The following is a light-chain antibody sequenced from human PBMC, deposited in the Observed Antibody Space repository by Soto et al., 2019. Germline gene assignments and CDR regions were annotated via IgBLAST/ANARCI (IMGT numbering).Light chain of an antibody. CDR3: QQRSNWPFT. CDR2: DAS. CDR1: QSVSSY. V-gene: IGKV3-11*01. J-gene: IGKJ3*01. Sequence: IVLTQSPDPLSLSPGERATLSCRASQSVSSYLAWYQQKPGQAPRLLIYDASNRATGIPARFSGSGSGTDFTLTISSLEPEDFAVYYCQQRSNWPFTFGPGTNVDIK.